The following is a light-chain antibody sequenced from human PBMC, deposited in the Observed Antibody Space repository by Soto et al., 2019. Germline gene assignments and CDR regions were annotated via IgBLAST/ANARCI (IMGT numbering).Light chain of an antibody. Sequence: IQMTQSPSTLSSSVGDRVVITCRASQNINKWLAWYQQKPGKAPKFLIYDASTLETGVPSRFSGSGSGTDFTLTISSLQPEDVATYYCQKYNSAPLTFGGGTKVDI. CDR2: DAS. J-gene: IGKJ4*01. V-gene: IGKV1-5*01. CDR3: QKYNSAPLT. CDR1: QNINKW.